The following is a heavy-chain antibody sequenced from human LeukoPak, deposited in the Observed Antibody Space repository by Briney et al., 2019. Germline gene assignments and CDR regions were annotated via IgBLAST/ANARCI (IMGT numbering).Heavy chain of an antibody. J-gene: IGHJ5*02. CDR2: ISVYNGNT. D-gene: IGHD6-6*01. CDR1: GYIFTSYN. Sequence: ASVKVSCKSSGYIFTSYNINWVRQAPGQGLEWMGWISVYNGNTNYAQKLQGRVTMTTDTSTSTAYMELRSLRSDDTAVYYCARAGYSSSSGWFDPWGQGTLVTVSS. V-gene: IGHV1-18*01. CDR3: ARAGYSSSSGWFDP.